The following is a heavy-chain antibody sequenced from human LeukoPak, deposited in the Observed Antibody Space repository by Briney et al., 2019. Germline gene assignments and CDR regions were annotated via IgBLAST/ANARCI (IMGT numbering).Heavy chain of an antibody. CDR2: ISGSGGST. D-gene: IGHD2-2*01. CDR1: GFTFSSYA. Sequence: GGSLRPSCAASGFTFSSYAMSWVRQAPGKGLEWVSAISGSGGSTYYADSVKGRFTISRDNSKNTLYLQMNSLRAEDTAVYYCAKDLYGSAPAPGYFQHWGQGTLVTVSS. V-gene: IGHV3-23*01. J-gene: IGHJ1*01. CDR3: AKDLYGSAPAPGYFQH.